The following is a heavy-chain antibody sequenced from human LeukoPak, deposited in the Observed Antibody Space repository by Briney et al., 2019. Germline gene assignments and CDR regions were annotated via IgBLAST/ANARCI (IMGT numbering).Heavy chain of an antibody. J-gene: IGHJ4*02. CDR2: INHSGST. Sequence: SETLSLTCAVYGGSFSGYYWSWIRQPPGKGLEWIGEINHSGSTNHNPSLKSRVTISVDTSKNQFSLKLSSVTAADTAVYYCARAPLRITRPVWDYWGQGTLVTVSS. D-gene: IGHD3-16*01. CDR1: GGSFSGYY. CDR3: ARAPLRITRPVWDY. V-gene: IGHV4-34*01.